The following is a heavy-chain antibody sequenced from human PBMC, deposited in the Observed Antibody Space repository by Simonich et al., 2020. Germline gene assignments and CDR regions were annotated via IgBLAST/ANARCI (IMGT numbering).Heavy chain of an antibody. V-gene: IGHV3-7*01. D-gene: IGHD3-10*01. Sequence: EVQLVESGGGLVQPGGSLRLSCAASGFTFSSYWMSWVRQAPGKGLEWVANIKQDESEKHYLDSVKGRFTIARDNAKNSLYLQMNSLRAEDTAVYYCARDREVYGSGSYYNYWGQGTLVTVSS. CDR1: GFTFSSYW. CDR2: IKQDESEK. CDR3: ARDREVYGSGSYYNY. J-gene: IGHJ4*02.